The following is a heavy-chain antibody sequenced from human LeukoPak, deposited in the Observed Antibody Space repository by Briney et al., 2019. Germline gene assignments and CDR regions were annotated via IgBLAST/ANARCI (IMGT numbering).Heavy chain of an antibody. D-gene: IGHD2-2*01. V-gene: IGHV1-18*01. J-gene: IGHJ5*02. CDR3: ASSTYCSTTSCYSPFDP. CDR1: GYTITSYG. CDR2: ISAYNGNT. Sequence: GASVKVSCKASGYTITSYGISWVRQAPGQGLEWMGWISAYNGNTKYAQKLQGRVTMTTDTSTSTAYMELRSLRSDDTAVYHCASSTYCSTTSCYSPFDPWGQGTLVTVSS.